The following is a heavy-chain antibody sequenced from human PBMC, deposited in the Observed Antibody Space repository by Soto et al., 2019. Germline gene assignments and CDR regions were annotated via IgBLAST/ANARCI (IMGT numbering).Heavy chain of an antibody. Sequence: QVQLVESGGGVVQPGRSLRLSCAASGFTFSSYGMHWVRQAPGKGLEWVAVISYDGSNKYYADSVKGRFTISRDNSKNTLYLQMNSLRAEDTAVYYCARHRIAAVNWFDPWGQGTLVTVSS. CDR1: GFTFSSYG. J-gene: IGHJ5*02. CDR2: ISYDGSNK. D-gene: IGHD6-13*01. CDR3: ARHRIAAVNWFDP. V-gene: IGHV3-30*03.